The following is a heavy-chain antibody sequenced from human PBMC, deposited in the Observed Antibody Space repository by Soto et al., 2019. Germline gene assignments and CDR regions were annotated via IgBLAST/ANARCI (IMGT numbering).Heavy chain of an antibody. V-gene: IGHV3-21*01. Sequence: EVQLVESGGGLVKPGGSLRLSCAASGFTFGSYSMNWVRQVPGKGLEWVSSISRSSSYIYYADSVKGRFTISRDNAKNSLYLQMNSLRAEDTAVYYCARLTSSDSRGYYCYWGQGTLVTVSS. CDR3: ARLTSSDSRGYYCY. D-gene: IGHD3-22*01. J-gene: IGHJ4*02. CDR2: ISRSSSYI. CDR1: GFTFGSYS.